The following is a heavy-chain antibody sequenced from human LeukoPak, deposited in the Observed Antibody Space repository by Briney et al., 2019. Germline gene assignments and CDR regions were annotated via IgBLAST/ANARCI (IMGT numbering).Heavy chain of an antibody. J-gene: IGHJ1*01. V-gene: IGHV3-53*01. D-gene: IGHD2-15*01. Sequence: GGCLRLSCVPSGRIASSNHTSWVRQAPGRGREWVSVIYRGGRKYYADSVKGRFPSSRDNAKHTLYLQRNSLTAEDTAVYYCASVYCSGGSCYSVYFQHWGQGTLVTVSS. CDR3: ASVYCSGGSCYSVYFQH. CDR1: GRIASSNH. CDR2: IYRGGRK.